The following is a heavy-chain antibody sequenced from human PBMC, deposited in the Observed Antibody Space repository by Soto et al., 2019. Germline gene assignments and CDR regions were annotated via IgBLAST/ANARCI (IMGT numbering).Heavy chain of an antibody. CDR2: ISSSSSTI. J-gene: IGHJ4*02. Sequence: GGSVRLSCAASGFTFSSYSMNWVRQAPGKGLEWVSYISSSSSTIYYADSVKGRFTISRDNAKNSLYLQMNSLRDEDTAVYYCARDYYDSSGYSPSDCWGKGNIVSVSS. V-gene: IGHV3-48*02. CDR1: GFTFSSYS. D-gene: IGHD3-22*01. CDR3: ARDYYDSSGYSPSDC.